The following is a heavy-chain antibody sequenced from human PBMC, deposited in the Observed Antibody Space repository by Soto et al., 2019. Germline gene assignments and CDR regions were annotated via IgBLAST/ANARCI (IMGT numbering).Heavy chain of an antibody. CDR2: ISYDGSDK. J-gene: IGHJ4*02. D-gene: IGHD3-16*02. CDR1: GFTFSSYA. V-gene: IGHV3-30*18. CDR3: AXALGELSPESYDY. Sequence: QVQLVESGGGVVQPGRSLRLSCAASGFTFSSYAMHWVRQAPGKGLEWVAVISYDGSDKYYADSVKGRFTISRDNSKNTLNLQMNSLRADDTAVYYCAXALGELSPESYDYWGQGTLITVSS.